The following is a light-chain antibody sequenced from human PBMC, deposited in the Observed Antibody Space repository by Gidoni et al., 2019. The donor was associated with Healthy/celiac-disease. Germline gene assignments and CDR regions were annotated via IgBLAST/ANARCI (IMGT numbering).Light chain of an antibody. Sequence: ELVMTQSPATLSVSPGERATLSCRASPSVSSNLAWYQQKPGQAPRLLIYGASTRATGIPARFSGSGSGTEFTLTISSLQAEDFAVDYCQQYNNWPKTFGEGTKVEIK. J-gene: IGKJ1*01. CDR3: QQYNNWPKT. CDR2: GAS. CDR1: PSVSSN. V-gene: IGKV3-15*01.